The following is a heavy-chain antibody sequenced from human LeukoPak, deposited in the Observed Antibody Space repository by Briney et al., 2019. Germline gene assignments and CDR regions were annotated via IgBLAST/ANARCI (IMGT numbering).Heavy chain of an antibody. CDR3: ARPYSSGWRGAFDV. CDR1: GFTVSSNY. Sequence: ETGGSLRLSCAASGFTVSSNYMSWVRQAPGKGLEWIGNIYYTGSTNYNPSLKSRVTISVDTSKNQFSLRLSSVTAADTAVYYCARPYSSGWRGAFDVWGQGTMVTVSS. V-gene: IGHV4-59*02. D-gene: IGHD6-25*01. CDR2: IYYTGST. J-gene: IGHJ3*01.